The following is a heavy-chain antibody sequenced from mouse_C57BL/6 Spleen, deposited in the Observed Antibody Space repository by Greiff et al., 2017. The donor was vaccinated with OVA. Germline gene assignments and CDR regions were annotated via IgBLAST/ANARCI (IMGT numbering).Heavy chain of an antibody. CDR2: IYPGDGDT. D-gene: IGHD1-1*01. CDR1: GYAFSSYW. J-gene: IGHJ4*01. CDR3: ARSTTVDYYAMDY. V-gene: IGHV1-80*01. Sequence: QVQLQQSGAELVKPGASVKISCKASGYAFSSYWMNWVKQRPGKGLEWIGQIYPGDGDTNYNGKFKGKATLTADKSSSTAYMQLSSLTSEDSAVYFCARSTTVDYYAMDYWGQGTTVTVSS.